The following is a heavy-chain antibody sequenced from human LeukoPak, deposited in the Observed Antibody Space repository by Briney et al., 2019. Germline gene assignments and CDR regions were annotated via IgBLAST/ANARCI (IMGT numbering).Heavy chain of an antibody. V-gene: IGHV3-21*01. CDR2: ISSSSSYI. CDR1: GFTFSSYS. CDR3: ARDSDYYYMDV. Sequence: GGSLRLSCAASGFTFSSYSMNWVRQAPGKGLEWVSSISSSSSYIYYADSVKGRFTISRDNSKNTLYLQMNSLRAEDTAVYYCARDSDYYYMDVWGKGTTVTVSS. J-gene: IGHJ6*03.